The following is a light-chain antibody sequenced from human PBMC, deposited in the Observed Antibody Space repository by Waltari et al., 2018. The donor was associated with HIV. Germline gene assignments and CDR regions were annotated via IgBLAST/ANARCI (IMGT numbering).Light chain of an antibody. CDR2: RND. Sequence: QAGLAQPLSVSADLDLTAKLTCSRHENNVGYQVALWLQHHQGHPPKPLTYRNDGRPSGVSDRFSASRSGDTASLIISGLQPEDEADYYCLAWDTAFSGWVFGSGTHLIV. CDR3: LAWDTAFSGWV. V-gene: IGLV10-54*04. CDR1: ENNVGYQV. J-gene: IGLJ3*02.